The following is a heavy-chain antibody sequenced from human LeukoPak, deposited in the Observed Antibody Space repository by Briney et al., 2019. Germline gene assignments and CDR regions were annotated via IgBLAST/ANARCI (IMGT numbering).Heavy chain of an antibody. Sequence: PGGSLRLSCAASGFTFSDYYMSWIRQAPGKGQEWVSYIINSGSTIYYADSVKSRFAISRDNAKKSLYLQMNSLRAEDTAVYYCARARQGESSKSYYFDYWGQGTLVTVSS. D-gene: IGHD3-16*01. J-gene: IGHJ4*02. CDR2: IINSGSTI. CDR3: ARARQGESSKSYYFDY. CDR1: GFTFSDYY. V-gene: IGHV3-11*04.